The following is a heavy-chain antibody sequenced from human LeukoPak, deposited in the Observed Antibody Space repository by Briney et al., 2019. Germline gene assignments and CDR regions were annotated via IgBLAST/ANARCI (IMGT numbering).Heavy chain of an antibody. CDR1: GFTFSDYS. V-gene: IGHV3-21*01. CDR2: ISSSSSYI. CDR3: ARGGGLTYYFDY. J-gene: IGHJ4*02. Sequence: GGSLRLSCAASGFTFSDYSMNWVRQAPGKGLEWVSSISSSSSYIYYADSVKGRFTISRDNAKNSLYLQMNSLRAEDTAVYYCARGGGLTYYFDYWGQGTLVTVSS. D-gene: IGHD3-16*01.